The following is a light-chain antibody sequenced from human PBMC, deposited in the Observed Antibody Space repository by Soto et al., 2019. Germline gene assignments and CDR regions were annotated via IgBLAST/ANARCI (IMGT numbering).Light chain of an antibody. CDR3: QQSFSTLWT. CDR2: DIV. V-gene: IGKV3D-15*01. J-gene: IGKJ1*01. Sequence: IVRPQPPATLSVSPGYRATLSFMASQSVGSGLSGCQQIPGQAPSLVINDIVTRAAGVPSRLSGSGSGTDFTLTISGLQPGDVATFYCQQSFSTLWTFGQGTKADIK. CDR1: QSVGSG.